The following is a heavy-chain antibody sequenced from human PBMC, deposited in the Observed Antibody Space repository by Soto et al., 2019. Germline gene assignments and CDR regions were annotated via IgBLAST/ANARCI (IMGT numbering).Heavy chain of an antibody. V-gene: IGHV3-23*01. D-gene: IGHD3-9*01. CDR3: AKDYDILTGYPY. CDR2: ISGSGGST. Sequence: GGVPRLSCAASGFTFSSYAMSWVRQAPGKGLEWVSAISGSGGSTYYADSVKGRFTISRDNSKNTLYLQMNSLRAEDTAVYYCAKDYDILTGYPYWGQGTLVTVSS. J-gene: IGHJ4*02. CDR1: GFTFSSYA.